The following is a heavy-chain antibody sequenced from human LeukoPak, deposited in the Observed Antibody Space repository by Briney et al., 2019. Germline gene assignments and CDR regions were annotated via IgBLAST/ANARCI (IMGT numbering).Heavy chain of an antibody. CDR2: ISAYNGNT. Sequence: GASVKVSCKASGYTFTGYGISWVRQAPGQGLEWMGWISAYNGNTNYAQKLQGRVTMTTDTSTSTAYMELRSLRSDDTAVYYCARVGYDFWSGSLFDAFDIWGQGTMVTVSS. D-gene: IGHD3-3*01. V-gene: IGHV1-18*01. CDR1: GYTFTGYG. J-gene: IGHJ3*02. CDR3: ARVGYDFWSGSLFDAFDI.